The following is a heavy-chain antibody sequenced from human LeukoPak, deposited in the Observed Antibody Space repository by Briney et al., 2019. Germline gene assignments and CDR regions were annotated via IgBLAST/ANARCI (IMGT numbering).Heavy chain of an antibody. Sequence: SETLSLTCTVSGGSVNNGAYHWNWIRQPPGKGLEWIGYIHYSGTTNYNPSLKSRVTISIDMSKNLVSLKLSSVAAADTAVYYCARDRGYYDSSGYHDAFDIWGQGTMVTVSS. J-gene: IGHJ3*02. CDR2: IHYSGTT. V-gene: IGHV4-61*08. CDR1: GGSVNNGAYH. CDR3: ARDRGYYDSSGYHDAFDI. D-gene: IGHD3-22*01.